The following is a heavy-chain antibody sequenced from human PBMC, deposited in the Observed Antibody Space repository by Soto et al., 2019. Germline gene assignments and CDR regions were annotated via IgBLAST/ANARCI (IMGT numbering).Heavy chain of an antibody. CDR2: ISGSGGST. Sequence: GGSLRLSCAASRFAFSSYAMTWVRQAPGKGLEWVSAISGSGGSTYYADSVKGRFTISSDTRKNTLYRQMNSLRAEDTAVYYCAQAMRDGYQNAFDIWGQGTMVTVS. CDR3: AQAMRDGYQNAFDI. D-gene: IGHD5-12*01. J-gene: IGHJ3*02. CDR1: RFAFSSYA. V-gene: IGHV3-23*01.